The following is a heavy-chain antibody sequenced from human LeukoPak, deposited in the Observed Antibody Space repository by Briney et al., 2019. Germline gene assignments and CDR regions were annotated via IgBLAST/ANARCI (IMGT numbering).Heavy chain of an antibody. CDR1: GFTFSSYA. V-gene: IGHV3-23*01. CDR2: ISGSGGST. J-gene: IGHJ1*01. D-gene: IGHD2-2*02. CDR3: AKVGPYCSSTSCYTTEYFQH. Sequence: GGSLRLSRAASGFTFSSYALSWVRQAPRKGLEWVSAISGSGGSTYYADSVKGRFTISRDNSKNTLYLQMNSLRAEDTAVYYCAKVGPYCSSTSCYTTEYFQHWGQGTLVTVSS.